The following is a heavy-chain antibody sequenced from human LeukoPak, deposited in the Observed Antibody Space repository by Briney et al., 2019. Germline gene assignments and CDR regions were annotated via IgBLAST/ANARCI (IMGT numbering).Heavy chain of an antibody. CDR3: ARVYYYGSESYYPY. CDR1: GYTFTSCD. D-gene: IGHD3-10*01. Sequence: ASVKVSCKASGYTFTSCDINWVRQATGQGLEWMGWMNPNSGNTGYVQKFQGRVTMTRNTSISTAYMEPSSLRSEDTAVYYCARVYYYGSESYYPYWGQGTLVTVSS. V-gene: IGHV1-8*01. J-gene: IGHJ4*02. CDR2: MNPNSGNT.